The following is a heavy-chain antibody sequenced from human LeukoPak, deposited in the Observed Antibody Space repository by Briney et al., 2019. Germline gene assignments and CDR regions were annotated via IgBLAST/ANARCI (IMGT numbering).Heavy chain of an antibody. D-gene: IGHD2-15*01. J-gene: IGHJ6*02. CDR1: GFTFSSYA. Sequence: GGSLRLSCAASGFTFSSYAMHWVRQAPGKGLEGVAVISYDGSNKYYADSVKGRFTISRDNSKNTLYLQMNSLRAEDTAVYYCARDRCSGGSGYGYYYGMDVWGQGTTVTVSS. CDR2: ISYDGSNK. CDR3: ARDRCSGGSGYGYYYGMDV. V-gene: IGHV3-30-3*01.